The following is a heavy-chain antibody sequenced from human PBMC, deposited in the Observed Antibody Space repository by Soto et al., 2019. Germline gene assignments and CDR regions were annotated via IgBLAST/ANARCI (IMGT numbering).Heavy chain of an antibody. CDR2: ISWNSGSI. V-gene: IGHV3-9*01. D-gene: IGHD6-13*01. CDR1: GFTFDDYA. J-gene: IGHJ4*02. CDR3: AKDPNRKAGTPDY. Sequence: GGSLRLSCAASGFTFDDYAMHWVRQAPGKGLEWVSGISWNSGSIGYADSVKGRFTISRDNAKNSLYLQMNSLRAEDTALYYCAKDPNRKAGTPDYWGQGTLVTVSS.